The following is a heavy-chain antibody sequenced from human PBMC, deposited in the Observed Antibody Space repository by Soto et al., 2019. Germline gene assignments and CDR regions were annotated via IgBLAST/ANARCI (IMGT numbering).Heavy chain of an antibody. CDR2: ISGSGGST. V-gene: IGHV3-23*01. J-gene: IGHJ6*03. D-gene: IGHD3-10*01. Sequence: EVQLLESGGGLVQPGGSLRLSCAASGFTFSSYAMSWVHQAPGKGLEWVSAISGSGGSTYYADSVKGRFTISRDNSKNTLYLQINSLRAEDTAVYYCAKDLHRGLLWFGELLDYCMDVWGKGTTVTVSS. CDR3: AKDLHRGLLWFGELLDYCMDV. CDR1: GFTFSSYA.